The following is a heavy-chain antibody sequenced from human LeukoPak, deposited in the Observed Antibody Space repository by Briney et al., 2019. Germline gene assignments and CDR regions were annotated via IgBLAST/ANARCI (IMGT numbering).Heavy chain of an antibody. CDR2: IYHSGST. CDR1: GGSISSGGYS. V-gene: IGHV4-30-2*02. Sequence: PSETLSLTCAVSGGSISSGGYSWSWIRQPPGKGLEWIGYIYHSGSTYYNPSLKSRVTISVDRSKNQFSLKLSSVTAADTAVYYCASISWRSSWDPFDYWGQGTLVTVSS. J-gene: IGHJ4*02. D-gene: IGHD6-13*01. CDR3: ASISWRSSWDPFDY.